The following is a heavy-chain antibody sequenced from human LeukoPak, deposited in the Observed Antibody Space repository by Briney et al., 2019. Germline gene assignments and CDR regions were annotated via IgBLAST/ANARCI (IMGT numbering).Heavy chain of an antibody. D-gene: IGHD4-23*01. V-gene: IGHV4-59*01. Sequence: SETLSLTCTVSGGSISSYYWSWLRQPPGKGLEWIGYIYYSGSTNYNPSLKSRVTISVDTSKNQFSLKLSSVTAADTAVYYCARGDYGGNSVNAFDYWGQGTLVTVSS. CDR2: IYYSGST. CDR3: ARGDYGGNSVNAFDY. CDR1: GGSISSYY. J-gene: IGHJ4*02.